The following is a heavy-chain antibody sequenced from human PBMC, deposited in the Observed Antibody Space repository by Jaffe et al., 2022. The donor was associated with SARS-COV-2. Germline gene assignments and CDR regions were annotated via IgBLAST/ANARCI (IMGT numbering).Heavy chain of an antibody. D-gene: IGHD3-10*01. J-gene: IGHJ6*02. V-gene: IGHV3-21*01. CDR1: GFTFSSYS. CDR3: AGSTLMAMVRGSVGYGMDV. CDR2: ISSSSSYI. Sequence: EVQLVESGGGLVKPGGSLRLSCAASGFTFSSYSMNWVRQAPGKGLEWVSSISSSSSYIYYADSVKGRFTISRDNAKNSLYLQMNSLRAEDTAVYYCAGSTLMAMVRGSVGYGMDVWGQGTTVTVSS.